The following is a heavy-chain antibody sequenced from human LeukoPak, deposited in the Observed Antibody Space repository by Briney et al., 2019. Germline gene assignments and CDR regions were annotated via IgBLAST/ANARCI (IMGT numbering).Heavy chain of an antibody. J-gene: IGHJ4*02. Sequence: PGGSLRLSCAASGFAFSSYWMLWVRQVPGKGLVWVSRIDGDGTITTYADFAKGRFTISRDNTNNILYLQMNSLRAEDTAIYYCSRSQFDYWGRGVLVTVSS. CDR1: GFAFSSYW. CDR2: IDGDGTIT. CDR3: SRSQFDY. V-gene: IGHV3-74*01.